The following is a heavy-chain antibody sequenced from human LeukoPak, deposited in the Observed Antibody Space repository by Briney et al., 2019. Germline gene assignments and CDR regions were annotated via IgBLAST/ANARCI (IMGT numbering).Heavy chain of an antibody. CDR1: GGSFSGFY. CDR3: ARVDRRSRYCTHINCVPS. D-gene: IGHD2-8*01. CDR2: INDSGSN. V-gene: IGHV4-34*01. Sequence: SETLSLTWAVDGGSFSGFYWSWIRQPPGKGLEWIGEINDSGSNNSNTSFKSRVTLSLDTSRTQFSLKLRSVTAADTAVYYCARVDRRSRYCTHINCVPSWGQGTLVTVSS. J-gene: IGHJ4*02.